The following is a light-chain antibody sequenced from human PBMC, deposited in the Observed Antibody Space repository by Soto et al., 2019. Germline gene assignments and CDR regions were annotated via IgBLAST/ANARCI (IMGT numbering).Light chain of an antibody. CDR3: SSYAASNNFYFV. CDR1: SSDVGGYNY. J-gene: IGLJ3*02. Sequence: QSVLTQPPSASGSPGQSVTISCTGTSSDVGGYNYVSWYQQYPGRAPKLMIYEVTKRPSGVPDRFSGSKSGNTASLTVSGLQVEDEADYYCSSYAASNNFYFVFGGGTKVTVL. CDR2: EVT. V-gene: IGLV2-8*01.